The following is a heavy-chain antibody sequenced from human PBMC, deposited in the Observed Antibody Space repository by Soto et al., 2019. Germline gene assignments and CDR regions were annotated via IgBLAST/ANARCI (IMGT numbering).Heavy chain of an antibody. V-gene: IGHV1-46*03. J-gene: IGHJ4*02. CDR3: ARIYGGSSGPSDI. CDR1: GYSLTNYY. CDR2: LNPGGGST. Sequence: ASVKVSCKASGYSLTNYYIHWVRQAPGQGLEWMGTLNPGGGSTSYAQKFQGRVTMTRDTSTSTVYMDLSSLRSEDTAVYYCARIYGGSSGPSDIWGQGTLVTVSS. D-gene: IGHD1-26*01.